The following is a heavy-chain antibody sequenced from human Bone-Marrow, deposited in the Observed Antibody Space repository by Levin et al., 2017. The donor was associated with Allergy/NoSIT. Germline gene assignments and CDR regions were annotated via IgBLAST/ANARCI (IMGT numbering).Heavy chain of an antibody. CDR3: ASEDVAAAGYFDN. V-gene: IGHV3-74*01. J-gene: IGHJ4*02. Sequence: LSLTCAASGFTFSSYWMHWVRQAPGKGLVWVSRINGDGGSTFYADSVKGRFTISRDNAKNTLYLQMNSLSAEDTALYFCASEDVAAAGYFDNWGRGTRVTVSS. CDR2: INGDGGST. CDR1: GFTFSSYW. D-gene: IGHD6-13*01.